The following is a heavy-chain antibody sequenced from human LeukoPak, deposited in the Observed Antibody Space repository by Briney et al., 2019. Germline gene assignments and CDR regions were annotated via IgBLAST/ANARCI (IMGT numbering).Heavy chain of an antibody. D-gene: IGHD3-22*01. CDR1: GGSISSYY. CDR3: ARGDYYDSSGYSNWFDP. Sequence: SETLSLTCTASGGSISSYYWSWIRQPPGKGLEWIGYIYYSGSTNYNPSLKSRVTISVDTSKNQFSLKLSSVTAADTAVYYCARGDYYDSSGYSNWFDPWGQGTLVTVS. CDR2: IYYSGST. V-gene: IGHV4-59*01. J-gene: IGHJ5*02.